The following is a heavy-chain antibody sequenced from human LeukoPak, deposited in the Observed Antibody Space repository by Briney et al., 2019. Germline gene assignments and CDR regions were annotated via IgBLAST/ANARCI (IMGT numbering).Heavy chain of an antibody. CDR3: ARQPPDSSGYYTYYYFDY. D-gene: IGHD3-22*01. V-gene: IGHV4-30-4*01. J-gene: IGHJ4*02. Sequence: SETLSLTCTVSGGSISSGDYYWSWTRQPPGKGLEWIGYIYYSGSTYYNPSLKSRVTISVDTSKNQFSLKLSSVTAADTAVYYCARQPPDSSGYYTYYYFDYWGQGTLVTVSS. CDR2: IYYSGST. CDR1: GGSISSGDYY.